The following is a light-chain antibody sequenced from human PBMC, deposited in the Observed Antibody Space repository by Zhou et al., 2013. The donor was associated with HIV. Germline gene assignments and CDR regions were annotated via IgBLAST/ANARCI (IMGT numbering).Light chain of an antibody. CDR2: KVS. Sequence: DVVMTQSPLSLPVTLGQPASIFCRSSQSLVHSDGNTYLYWFHQRPGQSPRRLIYKVSNRDSGVPDRFSGSGSGTDFTLKISRVEAEDVGVYYCMQGTHWDGRFGLGTKVEIK. CDR1: QSLVHSDGNTY. V-gene: IGKV2-30*02. J-gene: IGKJ1*01. CDR3: MQGTHWDGR.